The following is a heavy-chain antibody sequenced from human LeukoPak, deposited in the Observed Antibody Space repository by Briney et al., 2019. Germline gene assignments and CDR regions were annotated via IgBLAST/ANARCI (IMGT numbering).Heavy chain of an antibody. V-gene: IGHV3-7*01. J-gene: IGHJ4*02. CDR3: ARHQLIFDY. CDR1: GFTFSTYW. Sequence: PGGSLRLSCAASGFTFSTYWMNWVRQAPGKGLEWVANIRGDESERYYVDSVKGRFTISRDNAKNSVYLHMNSLRAEDTAVYYCARHQLIFDYWGQGTLVTVSS. D-gene: IGHD2-2*01. CDR2: IRGDESER.